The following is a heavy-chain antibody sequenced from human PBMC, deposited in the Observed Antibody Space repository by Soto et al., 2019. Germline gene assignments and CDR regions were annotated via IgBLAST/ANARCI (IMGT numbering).Heavy chain of an antibody. CDR2: IYTSGST. Sequence: SETLSLTCTVSGGSISSYYWSWIRQPAGKGLEWIGRIYTSGSTNYNPSLKSRVTMSVDTSKNQFSLKLSSVTAADTAVYYCARENLRFLEWLSQAPYYYGMDVWGQGTTVTVSS. CDR3: ARENLRFLEWLSQAPYYYGMDV. J-gene: IGHJ6*02. V-gene: IGHV4-4*07. CDR1: GGSISSYY. D-gene: IGHD3-3*01.